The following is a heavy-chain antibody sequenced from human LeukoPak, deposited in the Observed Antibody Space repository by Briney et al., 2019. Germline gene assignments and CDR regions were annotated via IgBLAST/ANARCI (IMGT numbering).Heavy chain of an antibody. D-gene: IGHD6-13*01. CDR1: GYTFTNYD. Sequence: GASVKVSCKASGYTFTNYDINWVRQATGQGLEWMGWMNPNNGNTGYAQKFQGRVTMTRNTSISTAYMELSSLTSEDTAVYYCTRGAAGILLGTWGQGTLVTVSS. CDR3: TRGAAGILLGT. V-gene: IGHV1-8*01. CDR2: MNPNNGNT. J-gene: IGHJ5*02.